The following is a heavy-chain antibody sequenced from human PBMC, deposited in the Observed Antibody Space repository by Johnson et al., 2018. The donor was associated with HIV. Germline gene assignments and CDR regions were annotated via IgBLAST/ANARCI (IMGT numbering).Heavy chain of an antibody. D-gene: IGHD4-11*01. CDR3: ASSPRSNAFDI. Sequence: VQLVESGGGLVQPGGSLRLSCVASGFTFSNFWMNWVRQAPGKGLEWVANIKLDGSDKYYVDSVKGRFTISRDNAKNSLYLQMNSLRAEDTAVYYCASSPRSNAFDIWGQGTMVTVSS. CDR2: IKLDGSDK. J-gene: IGHJ3*02. CDR1: GFTFSNFW. V-gene: IGHV3-7*05.